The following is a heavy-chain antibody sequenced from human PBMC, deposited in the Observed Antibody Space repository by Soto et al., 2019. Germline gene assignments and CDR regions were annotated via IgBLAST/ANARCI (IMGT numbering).Heavy chain of an antibody. CDR3: ARDLPGALDY. Sequence: PGGSLRLSCAASGFIFSRYGMHWVRQAPGKGLEWVAVIWYDGSNKYYGDSVKGRFTISRDDSKNTLYLQMNSLRAEDTAVYYCARDLPGALDYWGRGTLVTVSS. CDR1: GFIFSRYG. V-gene: IGHV3-33*01. D-gene: IGHD7-27*01. CDR2: IWYDGSNK. J-gene: IGHJ4*02.